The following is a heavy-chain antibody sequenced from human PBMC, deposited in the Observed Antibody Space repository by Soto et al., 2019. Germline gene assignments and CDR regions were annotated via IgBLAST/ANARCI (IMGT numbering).Heavy chain of an antibody. V-gene: IGHV4-59*01. CDR1: GGSISSNY. D-gene: IGHD6-13*01. J-gene: IGHJ4*02. CDR2: VYNSGST. CDR3: ARYRREAVAGYTLDN. Sequence: SETLSLTCTVSGGSISSNYWTWIRQPPGKGLEWIGYVYNSGSTNHNPSLKSRVTISEDTSKSQFSLKVNSMTAADTAVYYCARYRREAVAGYTLDNWGQGILVTVSS.